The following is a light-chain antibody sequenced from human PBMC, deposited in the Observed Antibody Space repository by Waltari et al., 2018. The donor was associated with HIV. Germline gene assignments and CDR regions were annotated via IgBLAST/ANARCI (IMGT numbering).Light chain of an antibody. Sequence: DIQMTQSPSSLSASVGDRVTITCRASQSISSYLNWFQQKPGKAPKLLIYAASNLQSGVPSRFSGSGSGTDFTLTISSLQPEDFATYHCQQSYGTPRTFGQGTKVEVK. J-gene: IGKJ1*01. CDR1: QSISSY. V-gene: IGKV1-39*01. CDR2: AAS. CDR3: QQSYGTPRT.